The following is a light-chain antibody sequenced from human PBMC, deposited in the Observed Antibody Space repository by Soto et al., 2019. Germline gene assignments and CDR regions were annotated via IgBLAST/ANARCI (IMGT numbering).Light chain of an antibody. J-gene: IGKJ5*01. V-gene: IGKV1-12*01. CDR3: KQANSFPLT. CDR1: QGISSW. CDR2: SAS. Sequence: DIQMPQSPSSVSASVGDRFTITGRASQGISSWLAWYQQKPGKAHKPLIYSASSLHSGVPSRFSGSRSGTDFTLTISSLQPEEFATYYCKQANSFPLTVGKGTRLEIK.